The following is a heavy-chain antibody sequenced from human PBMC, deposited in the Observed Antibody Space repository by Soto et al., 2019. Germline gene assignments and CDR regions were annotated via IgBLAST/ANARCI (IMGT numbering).Heavy chain of an antibody. J-gene: IGHJ4*02. Sequence: PSETLSLTCTASGGSISSGGYYWSWIRQHPGKGLEWIGYIYYSGSTYYNPSLKSRVTISVDTSKNQFSLKLSSVTAADTAVYYCARDAYRRGNSSSWSPYGFDYWGQGTLVTVSS. V-gene: IGHV4-31*03. D-gene: IGHD6-13*01. CDR1: GGSISSGGYY. CDR3: ARDAYRRGNSSSWSPYGFDY. CDR2: IYYSGST.